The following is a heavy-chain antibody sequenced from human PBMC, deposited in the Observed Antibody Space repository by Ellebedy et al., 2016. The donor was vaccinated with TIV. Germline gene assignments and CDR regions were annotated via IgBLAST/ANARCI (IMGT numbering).Heavy chain of an antibody. CDR2: ISSSGSTI. Sequence: GESLKISXAASGFTFSSCSMNWVRQAPGKGLEWVSYISSSGSTIYYADSVKGRFTISRDNAKNSLYLQMNSLRAEDTAVYYCARVDYDFWSGYVYYFDYWGQGTLVTVSS. V-gene: IGHV3-48*04. CDR1: GFTFSSCS. D-gene: IGHD3-3*01. CDR3: ARVDYDFWSGYVYYFDY. J-gene: IGHJ4*02.